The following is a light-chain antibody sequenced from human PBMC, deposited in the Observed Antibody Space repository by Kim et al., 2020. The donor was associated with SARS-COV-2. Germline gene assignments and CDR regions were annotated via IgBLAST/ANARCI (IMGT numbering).Light chain of an antibody. CDR1: QSVSYSY. CDR2: GAS. Sequence: EIVFTQSPGTLSLSPGERATLSCRASQSVSYSYLAWYQQKPGQAPRLLIYGASSRATGIPDRFSGSGSGTDFTLTISRLEPEDFAVYYCQQYGSSPTFDQGTKVDIK. CDR3: QQYGSSPT. V-gene: IGKV3-20*01. J-gene: IGKJ1*01.